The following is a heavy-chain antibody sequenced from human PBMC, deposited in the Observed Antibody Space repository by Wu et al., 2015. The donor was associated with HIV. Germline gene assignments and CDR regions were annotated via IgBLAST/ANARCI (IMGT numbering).Heavy chain of an antibody. V-gene: IGHV4-30-4*08. J-gene: IGHJ4*02. D-gene: IGHD3-10*01. CDR3: ARDLMVRGVNVGFDY. CDR1: GGSISSGDYY. Sequence: QVQLQESGPGLVKPSQTLSLTCTVSGGSISSGDYYWSWIRQPPGKGLEWIGYIYYSGSTYYNPSLKSRVTISVDTSKNQFSLKLSSVTAADTAVYYCARDLMVRGVNVGFDYWGQGTLVTVSS. CDR2: IYYSGST.